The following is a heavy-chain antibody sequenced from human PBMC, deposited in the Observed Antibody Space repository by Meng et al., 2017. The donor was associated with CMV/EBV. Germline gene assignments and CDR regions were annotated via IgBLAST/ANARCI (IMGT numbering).Heavy chain of an antibody. CDR1: GFTFSSYS. V-gene: IGHV3-48*04. CDR2: ISSSSSTI. CDR3: ARAVAGTAGDSDY. D-gene: IGHD6-19*01. J-gene: IGHJ4*02. Sequence: LTGAASGFTFSSYSMNWVRQAPGKGLEWVSYISSSSSTIYYADSVKGRFTISRDNAKNSLYLQMNSLRAEDTAVYYCARAVAGTAGDSDYWGQGTLVTVSS.